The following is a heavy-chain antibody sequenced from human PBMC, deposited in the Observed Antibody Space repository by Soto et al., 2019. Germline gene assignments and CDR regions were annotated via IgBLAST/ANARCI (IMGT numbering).Heavy chain of an antibody. CDR3: AKDFCSSTSCYPFDY. J-gene: IGHJ4*02. D-gene: IGHD2-2*01. V-gene: IGHV3-30*18. Sequence: GGSLRLSCAASGFTFSSYGMHWVRQAPGKGLEWVAVISYDGSNKYYADSVKGRFTISRDNSKNTLYLQMNSLRAEDTAVYYCAKDFCSSTSCYPFDYWGQGTLVTVSS. CDR1: GFTFSSYG. CDR2: ISYDGSNK.